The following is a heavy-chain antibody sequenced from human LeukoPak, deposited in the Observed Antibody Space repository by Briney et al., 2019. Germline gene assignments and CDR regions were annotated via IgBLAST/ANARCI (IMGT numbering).Heavy chain of an antibody. V-gene: IGHV4-59*01. CDR2: IYYSGST. Sequence: PSETLSLTCTVSGGSISSYYWSWIRQPPGKGLEWIGYIYYSGSTNYNPSLKSRVTISVDTPKNQFSLKLSSVTAADTAVYYCARDYPTNYGDCQYGMDVWGQGTTVTVSS. J-gene: IGHJ6*02. CDR3: ARDYPTNYGDCQYGMDV. D-gene: IGHD4-17*01. CDR1: GGSISSYY.